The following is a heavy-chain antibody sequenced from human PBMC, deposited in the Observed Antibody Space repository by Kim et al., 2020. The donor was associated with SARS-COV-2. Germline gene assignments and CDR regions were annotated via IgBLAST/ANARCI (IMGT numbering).Heavy chain of an antibody. CDR1: GGSISRYY. Sequence: SETLSLTCTVSGGSISRYYWSWIRQPPGKGLEWIGYIYYSGSTNYNPSLKSRVTISVDTSKNQFSLKLSSVTAADTAVHYCARGGSGWLFDYWGQGTLVT. J-gene: IGHJ4*02. CDR3: ARGGSGWLFDY. D-gene: IGHD6-19*01. V-gene: IGHV4-59*01. CDR2: IYYSGST.